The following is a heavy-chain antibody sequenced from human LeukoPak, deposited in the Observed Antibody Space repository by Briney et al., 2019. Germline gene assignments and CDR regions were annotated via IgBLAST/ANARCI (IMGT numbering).Heavy chain of an antibody. V-gene: IGHV1-2*02. CDR2: INANSGGT. CDR1: GYTFTGYY. Sequence: VSVKVSCKASGYTFTGYYMHWVRQAPGQGLGWMGWINANSGGTNYAQKFQGRVTMTRDTSISTAYMELSRLRSDDTAVYYCARSQRELLLYDFDYWGQGTLVTVSS. CDR3: ARSQRELLLYDFDY. J-gene: IGHJ4*02. D-gene: IGHD1-26*01.